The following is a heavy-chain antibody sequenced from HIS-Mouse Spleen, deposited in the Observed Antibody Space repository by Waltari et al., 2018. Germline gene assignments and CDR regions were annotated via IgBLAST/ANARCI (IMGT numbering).Heavy chain of an antibody. D-gene: IGHD1-1*01. J-gene: IGHJ3*02. V-gene: IGHV3-74*01. Sequence: EVQLVESGGGLVQPGGSLRLSCAASGFTFSSYWMHWVRQAPGKGLVWVEGINRKGSSTSYADSVKGRFTISRDNAKNTLYLQMNSLRAEDTAVYYCARDLELDAFDIWGQGTMVTVSS. CDR1: GFTFSSYW. CDR2: INRKGSST. CDR3: ARDLELDAFDI.